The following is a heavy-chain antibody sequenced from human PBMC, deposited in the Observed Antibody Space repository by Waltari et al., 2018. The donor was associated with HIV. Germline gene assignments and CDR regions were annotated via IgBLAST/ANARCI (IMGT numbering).Heavy chain of an antibody. V-gene: IGHV3-7*01. CDR1: GFTFSSYW. D-gene: IGHD5-12*01. CDR3: ARLRGGYDFDY. J-gene: IGHJ4*02. CDR2: IKQDGSDK. Sequence: EVQLVESGGGLVQPGGSLRLSCAASGFTFSSYWMSWVRQAPGKGLECVANIKQDGSDKSYVDSVKGRFTISRDNAKNSLYLQMNNLRAEDTAVYYCARLRGGYDFDYWGQGTLVTVSS.